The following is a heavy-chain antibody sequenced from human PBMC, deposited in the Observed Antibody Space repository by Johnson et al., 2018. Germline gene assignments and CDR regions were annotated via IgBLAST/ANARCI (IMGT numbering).Heavy chain of an antibody. Sequence: QVQLVQSGGGLVKPGGSLRLSCAASGFTFSDYYMSWIRQAPGKGLEWLSWISAGGNTILYADSVKGRFAISRDNAKNSLFLQMNSLRVEDAAVYYCARGNSGEYATDVWGQGTMVTVSS. J-gene: IGHJ3*01. CDR1: GFTFSDYY. CDR3: ARGNSGEYATDV. CDR2: ISAGGNTI. V-gene: IGHV3-11*04. D-gene: IGHD3-10*01.